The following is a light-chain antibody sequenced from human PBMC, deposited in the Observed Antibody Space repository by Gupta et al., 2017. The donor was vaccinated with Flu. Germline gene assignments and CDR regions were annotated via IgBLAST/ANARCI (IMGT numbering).Light chain of an antibody. J-gene: IGKJ1*01. CDR1: QSLLHSNGYNY. Sequence: DIVMTQSPLSLPVTPGEPASISCRSSQSLLHSNGYNYLDWYVQKPGQSPQLLIYLGSNRASGVPDRFSGSGSGTDFTLKISRVEAEDVGVYFCMQALQTPPSTFSQGTKVEIK. CDR3: MQALQTPPST. V-gene: IGKV2-28*01. CDR2: LGS.